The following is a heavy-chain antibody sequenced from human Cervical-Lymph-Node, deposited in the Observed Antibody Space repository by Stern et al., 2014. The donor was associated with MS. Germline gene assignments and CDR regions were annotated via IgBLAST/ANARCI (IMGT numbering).Heavy chain of an antibody. Sequence: QVQLQESGPGLVKPSETLSLTCTVSGGAVSDYYWTWIRQRPGKGLEWIGYISDTGTTNYNPSLYSRVTITLDTSQNQVSLRLRSVTAADTAVYYCARDPSTTASDWFFDLWGRGSLVTVSS. D-gene: IGHD2-21*02. V-gene: IGHV4-59*02. CDR3: ARDPSTTASDWFFDL. J-gene: IGHJ2*01. CDR1: GGAVSDYY. CDR2: ISDTGTT.